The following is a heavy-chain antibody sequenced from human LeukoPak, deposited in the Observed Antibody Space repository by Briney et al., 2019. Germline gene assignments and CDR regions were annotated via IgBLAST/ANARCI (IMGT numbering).Heavy chain of an antibody. V-gene: IGHV4-34*01. CDR2: INHSGST. CDR1: GGSFSGYY. Sequence: PSETLSLTCAVYGGSFSGYYWSWLRQPPGKGLEWIGEINHSGSTNYNPSLKSRVTISVDTSKNQFSLKLSSVTAADTGVYDWERGFLRYGYVFWVDPWGQGTLVTVSS. D-gene: IGHD5-18*01. J-gene: IGHJ5*02. CDR3: ERGFLRYGYVFWVDP.